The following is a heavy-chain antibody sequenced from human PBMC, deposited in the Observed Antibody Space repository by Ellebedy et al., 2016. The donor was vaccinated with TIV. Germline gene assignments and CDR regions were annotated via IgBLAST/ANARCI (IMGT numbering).Heavy chain of an antibody. V-gene: IGHV3-21*01. J-gene: IGHJ4*02. CDR2: ISSSSYI. CDR3: APDPEFLGD. CDR1: GFTFSSYS. Sequence: GGSLRLSXAASGFTFSSYSMNWVRQAPGKGLGWVSSISSSSYIYYADSVKGRFTISRDNAKNSLYLQMNSLRAEDTAVYYCAPDPEFLGDWGQGTLVTVSS. D-gene: IGHD3-3*01.